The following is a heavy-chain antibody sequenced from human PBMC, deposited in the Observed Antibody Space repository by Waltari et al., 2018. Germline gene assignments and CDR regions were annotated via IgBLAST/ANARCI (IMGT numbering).Heavy chain of an antibody. D-gene: IGHD1-26*01. CDR1: GDSFSCTSAA. Sequence: QVQLQRSVPALVKPSQTLSLTCPIPGDSFSCTSAAWNWLRQSPSRGLEWLGSKYYRSKWYNDYAVSVKSRITINPDTSKNQFSLQLNSVTPEDTAVYYCAGDGSGSYFVYWGQGTLVTVPS. J-gene: IGHJ4*02. CDR2: KYYRSKWYN. CDR3: AGDGSGSYFVY. V-gene: IGHV6-1*01.